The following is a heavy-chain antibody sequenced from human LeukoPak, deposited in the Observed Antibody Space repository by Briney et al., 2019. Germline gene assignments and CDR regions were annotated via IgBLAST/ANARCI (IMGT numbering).Heavy chain of an antibody. V-gene: IGHV4-39*07. Sequence: SETLSLTCTVSGGSISSSSYYWGWISQPPGKGLEWIGSIYYSGSTYYNPSLKSRVTISVDTSKNQFSLKLSSVTAADTAVYYCARDRNIVVVPAAIDTLGSLFDPWGQGTLVTVSS. CDR3: ARDRNIVVVPAAIDTLGSLFDP. J-gene: IGHJ5*02. CDR1: GGSISSSSYY. CDR2: IYYSGST. D-gene: IGHD2-2*02.